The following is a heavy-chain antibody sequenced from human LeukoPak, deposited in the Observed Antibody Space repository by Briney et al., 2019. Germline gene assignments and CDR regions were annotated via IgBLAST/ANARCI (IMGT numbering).Heavy chain of an antibody. J-gene: IGHJ3*02. CDR3: GRIRGYDFWSRGAFDI. D-gene: IGHD3-3*01. CDR2: IYPGDSQT. Sequence: GESLKISCKGSGYSFSMYWTGWVRQMPGKGLEWMGIIYPGDSQTAYSPSFQGQVTISADKSINTAYLQRRSLKASDTAMYYCGRIRGYDFWSRGAFDIWGQGTMVTVSS. V-gene: IGHV5-51*01. CDR1: GYSFSMYW.